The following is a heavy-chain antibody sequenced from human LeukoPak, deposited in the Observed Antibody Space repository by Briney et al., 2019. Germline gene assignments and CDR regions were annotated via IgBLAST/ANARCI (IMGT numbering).Heavy chain of an antibody. CDR3: AITGGPTVTAFDL. V-gene: IGHV3-48*02. CDR1: GFTFSTYD. CDR2: ISSTSSTI. J-gene: IGHJ4*02. Sequence: GGSLRLSCSASGFTFSTYDMNWVRQAPGKGLQWVSYISSTSSTIYYADSVKGRFTISRDNAKNSLYLQMSSLRDEDTAVYYCAITGGPTVTAFDLWGQGILVTVSS. D-gene: IGHD4-17*01.